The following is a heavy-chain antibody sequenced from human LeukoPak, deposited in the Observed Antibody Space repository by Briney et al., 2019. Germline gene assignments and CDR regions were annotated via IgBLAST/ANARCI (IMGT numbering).Heavy chain of an antibody. CDR1: GGSFSGYY. Sequence: SETLSLTCAVYGGSFSGYYWSWIRQPPGKGLEWIGEIDHSGSTNYNPSLKSRVTISVDTSKNQFFLKLSFVTAADTAVYYCARSPRRPHFYSSGSYYYYFDYWGQGTLVTVSS. V-gene: IGHV4-34*01. D-gene: IGHD3-10*01. CDR2: IDHSGST. J-gene: IGHJ4*02. CDR3: ARSPRRPHFYSSGSYYYYFDY.